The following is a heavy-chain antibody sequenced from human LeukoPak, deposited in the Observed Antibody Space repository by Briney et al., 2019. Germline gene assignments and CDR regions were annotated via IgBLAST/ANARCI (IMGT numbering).Heavy chain of an antibody. CDR2: IYPGGSDT. J-gene: IGHJ6*03. D-gene: IGHD5-24*01. CDR3: ARLGGYNYYYYYYMDV. V-gene: IGHV5-51*01. Sequence: GESLTISCKGSGYSFTSYWIGWVRQMPGKGLEWMGIIYPGGSDTRYSPSFQGQVTISADKSISTAYLQWSSLKASDTAMYYCARLGGYNYYYYYYMDVWGKGTTVTVSS. CDR1: GYSFTSYW.